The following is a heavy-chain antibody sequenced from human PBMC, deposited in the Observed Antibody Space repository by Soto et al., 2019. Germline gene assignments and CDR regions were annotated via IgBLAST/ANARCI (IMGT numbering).Heavy chain of an antibody. D-gene: IGHD6-13*01. V-gene: IGHV1-2*02. CDR1: GYTFTGYY. J-gene: IGHJ6*02. CDR2: INPNSGGT. Sequence: ASVKVSCTASGYTFTGYYMHWVRQAPGQGLERMRWINPNSGGTDYAQEFQGRVTMTRDTSISTAYMERSRLRSDDTAVYYSARDFGSSWYPNSYYYYGMDVWGQGTTVTVSS. CDR3: ARDFGSSWYPNSYYYYGMDV.